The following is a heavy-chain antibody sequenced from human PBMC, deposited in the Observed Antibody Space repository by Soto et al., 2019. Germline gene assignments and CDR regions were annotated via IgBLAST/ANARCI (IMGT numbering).Heavy chain of an antibody. CDR1: GASISSGDYF. CDR3: AREKGYISGPKNFDY. CDR2: IYDSGSS. V-gene: IGHV4-30-4*01. D-gene: IGHD5-12*01. J-gene: IGHJ4*02. Sequence: SETLSLTCTVSGASISSGDYFWSWIRQSPGKGLQWIGYIYDSGSSYYDPSLKSRVTMSVDTSKNQFSLKLSSVTAADTAVYYCAREKGYISGPKNFDYWGQGTLVTVSS.